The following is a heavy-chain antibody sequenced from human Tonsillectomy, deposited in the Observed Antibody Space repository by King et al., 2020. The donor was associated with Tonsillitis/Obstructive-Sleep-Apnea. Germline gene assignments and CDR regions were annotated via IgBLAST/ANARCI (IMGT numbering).Heavy chain of an antibody. D-gene: IGHD3-16*01. CDR2: ISSSGSTI. J-gene: IGHJ5*02. CDR1: GFTFSSYE. V-gene: IGHV3-48*03. CDR3: ASSRFGGWFDT. Sequence: VQLVESGGGLVQPGGSLRVSCAASGFTFSSYEMNWVRQAPGKGLEWVSYISSSGSTIYYADSVKGRFTISRDNAKNSLYLQMNSLRAEDTAVYHCASSRFGGWFDTWGQGTLVTVSS.